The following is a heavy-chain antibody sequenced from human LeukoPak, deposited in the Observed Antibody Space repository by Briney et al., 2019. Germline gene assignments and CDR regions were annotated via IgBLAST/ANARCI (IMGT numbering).Heavy chain of an antibody. V-gene: IGHV1-18*01. D-gene: IGHD3-22*01. CDR2: ISAYNGNT. CDR1: GYTFTSYG. J-gene: IGHJ3*02. Sequence: ASVTVSCKASGYTFTSYGISWVRQAPGQGLEWMGWISAYNGNTNYAQKLQGRVTMTTDTSTSTAYMELRSLRSDDTAVYYCARNYDSSGYFSDFDAFDIWGQGTVVTVSS. CDR3: ARNYDSSGYFSDFDAFDI.